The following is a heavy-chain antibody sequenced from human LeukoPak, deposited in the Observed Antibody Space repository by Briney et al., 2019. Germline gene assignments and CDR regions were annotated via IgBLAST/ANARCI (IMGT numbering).Heavy chain of an antibody. V-gene: IGHV3-7*01. CDR1: GFTFSSYW. CDR2: IKQDGSEK. CDR3: ARGRDGYNLVDAFDI. D-gene: IGHD5-24*01. J-gene: IGHJ3*02. Sequence: GGSLRLSCAASGFTFSSYWMSWVRQAPGKGLEWVANIKQDGSEKYYVDSVKGRFTISRDNAKNSLYLQMNSLRAEDTAVYYCARGRDGYNLVDAFDIWGQGIMVTVSS.